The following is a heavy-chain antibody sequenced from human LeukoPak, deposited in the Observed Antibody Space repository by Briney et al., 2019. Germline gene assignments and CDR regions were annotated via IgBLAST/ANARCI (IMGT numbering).Heavy chain of an antibody. CDR3: ARDSSLSGWFDP. Sequence: SETLPLTCTVSGGSISSGSYYWSWIRQPAGKGLEWIGRIYTSGSTIYNPSLKSRVTISLDTSKNQFSLKLSSVTAADTAVYYCARDSSLSGWFDPWGQGTLVTVSS. D-gene: IGHD3-10*01. CDR1: GGSISSGSYY. J-gene: IGHJ5*02. V-gene: IGHV4-61*02. CDR2: IYTSGST.